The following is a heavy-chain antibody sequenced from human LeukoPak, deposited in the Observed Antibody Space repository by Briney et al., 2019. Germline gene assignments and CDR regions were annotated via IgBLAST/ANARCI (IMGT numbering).Heavy chain of an antibody. J-gene: IGHJ4*02. CDR3: AKHFSRSKDCSDY. V-gene: IGHV3-23*01. D-gene: IGHD3/OR15-3a*01. Sequence: GGSLRLSCAASGFTFSSYAMGWVRQAPGKGLEWVSAMSGGGSSAYYTDSVKGRFTISRDNSKNTLYLQMSSLRAEDTAIYYCAKHFSRSKDCSDYWGQGTLVTVSS. CDR1: GFTFSSYA. CDR2: MSGGGSSA.